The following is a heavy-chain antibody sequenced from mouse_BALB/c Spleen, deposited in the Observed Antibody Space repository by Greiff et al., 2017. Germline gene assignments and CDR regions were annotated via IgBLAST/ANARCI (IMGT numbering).Heavy chain of an antibody. J-gene: IGHJ4*01. CDR1: GFNIKDTY. Sequence: EVQLQQSGAELVKPGASVKLSCTASGFNIKDTYMHWVKQRPEQGLEWIGRIDPANGNTKYDPKFQGKATITADTSSNTAYLQLSSLTSEDTAVYYCARELMGLRRDYYAMDYWGQGTSVTVSS. CDR3: ARELMGLRRDYYAMDY. D-gene: IGHD2-4*01. CDR2: IDPANGNT. V-gene: IGHV14-3*02.